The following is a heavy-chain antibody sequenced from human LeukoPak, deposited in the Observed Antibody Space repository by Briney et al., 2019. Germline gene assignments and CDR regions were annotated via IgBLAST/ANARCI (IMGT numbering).Heavy chain of an antibody. CDR3: AKVRLRFSDYHYMDV. V-gene: IGHV3-43D*03. Sequence: PGGSLRLSCAASGFSFDDTAMHWVRQAPGKCLEWVSLISWDGISTYYADSVKGRFTISRDNSKKSLYLQMNSLRAEDTALYYCAKVRLRFSDYHYMDVWGKGTTVTVSS. D-gene: IGHD3-3*01. CDR2: ISWDGIST. J-gene: IGHJ6*03. CDR1: GFSFDDTA.